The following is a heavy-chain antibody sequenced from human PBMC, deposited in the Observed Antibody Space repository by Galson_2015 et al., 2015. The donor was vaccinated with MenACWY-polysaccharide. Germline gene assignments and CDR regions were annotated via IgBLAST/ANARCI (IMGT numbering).Heavy chain of an antibody. D-gene: IGHD6-13*01. CDR3: GRVRQQLWPRTFTFYFYIDV. CDR1: GGTFSSYA. J-gene: IGHJ6*03. CDR2: IIPFLGTT. V-gene: IGHV1-69*13. Sequence: SVKVSCKASGGTFSSYAFVWVRQAPGQGLEWMGRIIPFLGTTNYTQKLQGRVTITADESTRTIYMELSSLMSEDTAVYYCGRVRQQLWPRTFTFYFYIDVWGKGTAVTVSS.